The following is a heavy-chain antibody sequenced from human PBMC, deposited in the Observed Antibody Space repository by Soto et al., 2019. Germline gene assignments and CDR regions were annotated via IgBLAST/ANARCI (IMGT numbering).Heavy chain of an antibody. CDR1: GDTFSFYS. CDR3: ATSYGSGYRAFDY. Sequence: QVQLVQSGAEVKRPGSSVKVSCKASGDTFSFYSINWVRQAPGLGLEWMGRVNPILSMSNYAQRFQGRVTMTAEKSTSTAYMELSALRSADTAMYYCATSYGSGYRAFDYWGQGALVTVSS. V-gene: IGHV1-69*04. D-gene: IGHD3-10*01. J-gene: IGHJ4*02. CDR2: VNPILSMS.